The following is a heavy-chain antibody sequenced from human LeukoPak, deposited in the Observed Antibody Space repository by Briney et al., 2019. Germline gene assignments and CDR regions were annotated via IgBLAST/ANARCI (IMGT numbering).Heavy chain of an antibody. Sequence: GGSLRLSCAASGFTFSSYGMHWVRQAPGKGLEWVAVISYDGSNKYYADSVKGRFTISRDNSKNALYLQMDSLRVEDTAVYYCARIISGTYGDFDYWGQGTLVTVS. CDR2: ISYDGSNK. V-gene: IGHV3-30*03. CDR3: ARIISGTYGDFDY. D-gene: IGHD1-26*01. J-gene: IGHJ4*02. CDR1: GFTFSSYG.